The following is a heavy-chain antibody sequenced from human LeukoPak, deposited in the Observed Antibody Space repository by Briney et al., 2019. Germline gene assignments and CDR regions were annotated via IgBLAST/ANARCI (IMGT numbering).Heavy chain of an antibody. CDR2: IRYDGSNK. J-gene: IGHJ4*02. CDR3: AKGIGRRSSGYFPY. Sequence: GGSLRLSCAASGFTFSSYGMHWVRQAPGKGLEWVAFIRYDGSNKYYADSVKGRFTISRDNSKNTLYLQMNSLRAEDTAVYYCAKGIGRRSSGYFPYWGQGTLVTVSS. V-gene: IGHV3-30*02. CDR1: GFTFSSYG. D-gene: IGHD6-19*01.